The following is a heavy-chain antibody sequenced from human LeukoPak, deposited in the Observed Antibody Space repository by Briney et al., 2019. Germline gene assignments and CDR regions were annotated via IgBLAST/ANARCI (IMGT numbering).Heavy chain of an antibody. CDR1: GGSISSYY. Sequence: SETLSFTCTVSGGSISSYYWSWLRQPPGKGLEWIGYIYYSGSTNYNPSLKSRVTISVDTSKNQFSLKLSSVTAADTAVYYCASGIVGANDAFDIWGQGTMVTVSS. D-gene: IGHD1-26*01. CDR2: IYYSGST. V-gene: IGHV4-59*01. CDR3: ASGIVGANDAFDI. J-gene: IGHJ3*02.